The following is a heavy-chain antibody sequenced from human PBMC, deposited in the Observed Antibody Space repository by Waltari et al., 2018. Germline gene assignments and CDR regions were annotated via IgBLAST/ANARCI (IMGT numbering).Heavy chain of an antibody. V-gene: IGHV3-74*01. J-gene: IGHJ5*02. CDR2: MNGDVTNI. CDR1: GFTFSSYW. D-gene: IGHD4-17*01. CDR3: ARVRLGDYVIST. Sequence: EVQLVESGGGLVQPGGSLRLSCAASGFTFSSYWMNWVRQVPGNGLVWVSRMNGDVTNIFYADAVKGRFTIARDNAKNTLYLQMNSLRAEDTAVYYCARVRLGDYVISTWGQGTLVTVSS.